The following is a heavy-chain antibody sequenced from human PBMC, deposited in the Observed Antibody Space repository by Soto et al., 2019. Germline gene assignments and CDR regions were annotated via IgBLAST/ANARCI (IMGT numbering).Heavy chain of an antibody. V-gene: IGHV3-53*01. CDR2: IYAGGST. CDR3: ARETYSSGWYGIDY. Sequence: GGSLRLSCVASGLIVSDNYMNWVRQAPGKGLEWVSIIYAGGSTYYADSVKGRFAISRDHSKNTVYLQMNSLRVEDTAVYYCARETYSSGWYGIDYWGQGTLVTVSS. J-gene: IGHJ4*02. CDR1: GLIVSDNY. D-gene: IGHD6-19*01.